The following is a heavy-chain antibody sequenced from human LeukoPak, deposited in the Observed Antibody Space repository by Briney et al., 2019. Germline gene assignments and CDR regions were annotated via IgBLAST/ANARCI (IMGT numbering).Heavy chain of an antibody. CDR1: GFTFSSYA. D-gene: IGHD6-13*01. Sequence: PGGSLRLSCSASGFTFSSYAMHWVRQAPGKGLEYVSAISSNGGSTYYADSVKGRFTISRDNSKNTLYLQMSSLRAEDTAVYYCVNFRWSQQLVPDTVDYWGQGTLVTVSS. J-gene: IGHJ4*02. CDR2: ISSNGGST. CDR3: VNFRWSQQLVPDTVDY. V-gene: IGHV3-64D*09.